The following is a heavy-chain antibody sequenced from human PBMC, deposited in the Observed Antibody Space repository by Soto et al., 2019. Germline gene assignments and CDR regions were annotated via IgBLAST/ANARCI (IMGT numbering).Heavy chain of an antibody. V-gene: IGHV1-24*01. J-gene: IGHJ3*02. CDR1: GYTLTELS. CDR3: ATVSVAVAGQGDAFDI. CDR2: FDPEDGET. D-gene: IGHD6-19*01. Sequence: ASVKVSCKVSGYTLTELSMHWVRQAPGKGLEWMGGFDPEDGETIYAQKFQGRVTMTEDTSTDTAYMELSSLRSEDTAVYYCATVSVAVAGQGDAFDIWGQSTMVTVS.